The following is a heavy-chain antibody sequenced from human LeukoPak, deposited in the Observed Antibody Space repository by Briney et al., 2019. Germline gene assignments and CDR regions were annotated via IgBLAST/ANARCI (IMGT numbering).Heavy chain of an antibody. CDR1: GGSFSGYY. V-gene: IGHV4-34*01. CDR2: INHSGST. Sequence: SETLSLTCAVYGGSFSGYYWSWIRQPPGKGLEWIGEINHSGSTYYNPSLKSRVTISVDTSKNQFSLKLSSVTAADTAVYYCARCLPGQAEITMLQNWFDPWGQGTLVTVSS. CDR3: ARCLPGQAEITMLQNWFDP. J-gene: IGHJ5*02. D-gene: IGHD3-10*01.